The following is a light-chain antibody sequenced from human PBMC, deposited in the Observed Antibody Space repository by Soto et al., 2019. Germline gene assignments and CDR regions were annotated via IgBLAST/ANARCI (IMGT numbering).Light chain of an antibody. CDR2: RVS. Sequence: DVVMTQSPLSLPVNLGEPAAISCRSTQSLVHSDGDTYLSWFHQRPGKSPRRLIFRVSKRDFGVPPRFIGSGSGTAFTLEITSVEAEDVGVYYCMQCTHWPPYTVGQGTRLEIK. CDR1: QSLVHSDGDTY. V-gene: IGKV2-30*02. CDR3: MQCTHWPPYT. J-gene: IGKJ2*01.